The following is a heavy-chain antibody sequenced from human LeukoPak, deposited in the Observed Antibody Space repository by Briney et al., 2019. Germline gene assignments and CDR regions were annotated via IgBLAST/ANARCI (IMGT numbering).Heavy chain of an antibody. Sequence: SETLSLTCAVYGGSFSGYYWSWLRQPPGKGLEWIGEIYHSGSTNYYPSLKSRVTIAVYTSKNQISLKLSSVTAADTAVYYWARSVLGYCSGGSCLRYFDYWGQGTLVTVSS. D-gene: IGHD2-15*01. CDR3: ARSVLGYCSGGSCLRYFDY. V-gene: IGHV4-34*01. J-gene: IGHJ4*02. CDR1: GGSFSGYY. CDR2: IYHSGST.